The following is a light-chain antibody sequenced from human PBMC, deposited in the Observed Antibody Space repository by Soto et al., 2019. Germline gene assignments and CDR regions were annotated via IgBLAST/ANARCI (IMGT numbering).Light chain of an antibody. V-gene: IGKV3-20*01. CDR3: QQYGSSPFT. CDR1: QSVSSSY. CDR2: GAS. J-gene: IGKJ3*01. Sequence: EIVLTQSPGTLSLSPGERATLSCRASQSVSSSYLAWYQQKPGQAPRLLIYGASSRATGIPDSFSRSGSGTDFTLTISRLEPEDFAVYYCQQYGSSPFTFGPGTKVDIK.